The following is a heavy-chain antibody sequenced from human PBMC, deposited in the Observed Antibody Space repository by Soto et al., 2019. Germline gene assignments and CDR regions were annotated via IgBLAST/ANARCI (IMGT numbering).Heavy chain of an antibody. D-gene: IGHD1-26*01. J-gene: IGHJ6*02. CDR2: INPKTAAT. CDR1: GYTFSDYF. CDR3: ARIKWGLDYYSGMDV. Sequence: QVQLVQSGAKVKKSGASVKVSCKASGYTFSDYFIQWLRQAPGQGLEWVAWINPKTAATNYAKKFQDRVTLTSDTSFSTAYVELTRLRPDDTAVYYCARIKWGLDYYSGMDVWGQGTAVTVSS. V-gene: IGHV1-2*02.